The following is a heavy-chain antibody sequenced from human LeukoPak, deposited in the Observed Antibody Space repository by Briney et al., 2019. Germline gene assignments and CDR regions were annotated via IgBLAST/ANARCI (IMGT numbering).Heavy chain of an antibody. CDR1: GGSISSYY. V-gene: IGHV4-59*01. CDR2: IYYSGST. D-gene: IGHD3-10*01. J-gene: IGHJ4*02. Sequence: PSETLSLTCTVSGGSISSYYWSWIRQPPGKGLEWIGYIYYSGSTNYNPSLKSRVTISADTSKNQFSLKLSSVTAADTAVYYCARDSPKGKIDYWGQGTLVTVSS. CDR3: ARDSPKGKIDY.